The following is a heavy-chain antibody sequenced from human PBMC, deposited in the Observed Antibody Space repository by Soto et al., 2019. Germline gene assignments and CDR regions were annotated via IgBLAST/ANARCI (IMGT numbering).Heavy chain of an antibody. D-gene: IGHD6-13*01. CDR1: GFTFSSYP. CDR3: ARPCLYSSNPHYYYYGMDV. CDR2: ISYDGTNE. V-gene: IGHV3-30-3*01. Sequence: QVQLVESGGGVVQPGRSLRLSCAASGFTFSSYPMDWVRQAPGKGLEWVAVISYDGTNEHYADSVKGRFTISRDNSKNTLYLQMNSLRAEDTAVYYCARPCLYSSNPHYYYYGMDVWGQGTTVTVYS. J-gene: IGHJ6*02.